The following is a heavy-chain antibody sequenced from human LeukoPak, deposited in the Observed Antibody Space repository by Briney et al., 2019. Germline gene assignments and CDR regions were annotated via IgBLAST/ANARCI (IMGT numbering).Heavy chain of an antibody. CDR2: MNPNSGNT. D-gene: IGHD4-17*01. V-gene: IGHV1-8*02. CDR3: ARNYGDHPNYMDV. Sequence: ASVKVSCKASGGTFSSYAISWVRQAPGQGLEWMGWMNPNSGNTGYAQKFQGRVTMTRNTSISTAYMELSSLRSEDTAVYYCARNYGDHPNYMDVWGKGTTVTVSS. CDR1: GGTFSSYA. J-gene: IGHJ6*03.